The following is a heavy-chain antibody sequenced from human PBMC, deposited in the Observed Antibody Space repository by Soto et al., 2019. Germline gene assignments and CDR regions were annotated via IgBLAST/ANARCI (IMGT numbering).Heavy chain of an antibody. J-gene: IGHJ6*02. CDR1: GYTFTSYD. Sequence: ASVKVSCKASGYTFTSYDINWVRQATGQGLEWMGWMNPNSGNTGYAQKFQGRVTMTRNTSISTAYMELSSLTAEDTAVYYCAKCQRQLVRYDGMDVWGQGTMVTVSS. CDR3: AKCQRQLVRYDGMDV. V-gene: IGHV1-8*01. CDR2: MNPNSGNT. D-gene: IGHD4-4*01.